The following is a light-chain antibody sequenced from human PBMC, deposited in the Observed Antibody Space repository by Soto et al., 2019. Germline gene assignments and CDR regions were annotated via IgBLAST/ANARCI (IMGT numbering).Light chain of an antibody. V-gene: IGKV3-20*01. J-gene: IGKJ1*01. CDR3: QQYMSSVT. CDR1: QSVDSTF. CDR2: GAS. Sequence: EIVLTQSPGSLSLSPGERATLSCRASQSVDSTFFAWYQKKPGQAPSLLIYGASKRATGVPDRFSGSGSGTDFTLIISRLEPEDFAVYYEQQYMSSVTFGQGTKVEIK.